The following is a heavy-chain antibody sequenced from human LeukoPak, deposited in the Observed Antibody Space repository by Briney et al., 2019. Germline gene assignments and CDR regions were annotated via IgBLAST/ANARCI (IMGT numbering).Heavy chain of an antibody. CDR2: IYYSGST. Sequence: SETLSLTCTVSGGSISSYYWSWIRQPPGKGLEWIGYIYYSGSTNYNPSLKSRVTISVDTSKNQFSLKLSSVTAADTAVYYCARDTGYSSSWDGNWFDPWGQGTLATVSS. CDR3: ARDTGYSSSWDGNWFDP. CDR1: GGSISSYY. V-gene: IGHV4-59*01. J-gene: IGHJ5*02. D-gene: IGHD6-13*01.